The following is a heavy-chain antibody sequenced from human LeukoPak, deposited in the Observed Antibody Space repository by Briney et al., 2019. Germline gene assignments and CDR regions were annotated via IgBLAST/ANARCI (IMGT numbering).Heavy chain of an antibody. CDR3: ARPGPDAFDF. CDR2: IYSGGST. CDR1: GFTVSSNY. Sequence: GRSLRLSSAASGFTVSSNYMSWVRQAPGKGLEWGSVIYSGGSTYYADSVKGRFTFSRDNSKTTLYLQMNSLRAEDTAVYCCARPGPDAFDFWGQGTMVTVSS. V-gene: IGHV3-66*04. J-gene: IGHJ3*01.